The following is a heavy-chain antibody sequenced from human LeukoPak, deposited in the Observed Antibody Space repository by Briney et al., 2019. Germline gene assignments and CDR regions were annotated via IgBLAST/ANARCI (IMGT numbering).Heavy chain of an antibody. V-gene: IGHV4-59*01. CDR2: IYYSGST. CDR3: ARGMIAAAGPGRYYYYGMDV. D-gene: IGHD6-13*01. Sequence: SETLSLTCTVSGGSISSYYWSWIRQPPGKGLEWVGYIYYSGSTNYNPSLKCRVTISVDTSKNQFSLKLSSVTAADTAVYYCARGMIAAAGPGRYYYYGMDVWGQGTTVTVSS. J-gene: IGHJ6*02. CDR1: GGSISSYY.